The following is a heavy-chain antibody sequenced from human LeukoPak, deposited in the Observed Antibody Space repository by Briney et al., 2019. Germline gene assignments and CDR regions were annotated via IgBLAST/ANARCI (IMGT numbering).Heavy chain of an antibody. CDR3: AREEEGELPDY. CDR1: GFPFSGHA. CDR2: ISYDGSNE. V-gene: IGHV3-30*16. J-gene: IGHJ4*02. D-gene: IGHD1-26*01. Sequence: PGRSLRLSCTASGFPFSGHAMHWIRQAPGKGPEWLALISYDGSNEYYADSVKGRFTIFRDNSKNTVYLQVNSLRPEDTAVYFCAREEEGELPDYWGQGTQVTVSP.